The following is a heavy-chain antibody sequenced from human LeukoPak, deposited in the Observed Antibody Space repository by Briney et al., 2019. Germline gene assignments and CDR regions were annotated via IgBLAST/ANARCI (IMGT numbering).Heavy chain of an antibody. CDR3: ATGAPGGSYGLS. Sequence: EASVKVSCKASGYTFTGYYMHWVRQAPGQGLEWMGWINPNSGGTNYAQRFQGRVTMTRDTSISTAYMELSRLRSDDTAVYYYATGAPGGSYGLSWGQGTLVTVSS. J-gene: IGHJ5*02. D-gene: IGHD1-26*01. V-gene: IGHV1-2*02. CDR2: INPNSGGT. CDR1: GYTFTGYY.